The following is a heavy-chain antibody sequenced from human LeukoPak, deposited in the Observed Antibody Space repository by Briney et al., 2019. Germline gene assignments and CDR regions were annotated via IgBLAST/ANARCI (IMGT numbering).Heavy chain of an antibody. Sequence: SETLALTCAVSGGSITSYYWSWIRQPPGKGLEWTGYIYYTGSTNYNPSLKSRVTISVDTSKNQFSLNLSSVSAADTAVYYCARVIVAAGSNWFDSWGQGTLVTVSS. V-gene: IGHV4-59*01. CDR3: ARVIVAAGSNWFDS. D-gene: IGHD1-26*01. CDR1: GGSITSYY. CDR2: IYYTGST. J-gene: IGHJ5*01.